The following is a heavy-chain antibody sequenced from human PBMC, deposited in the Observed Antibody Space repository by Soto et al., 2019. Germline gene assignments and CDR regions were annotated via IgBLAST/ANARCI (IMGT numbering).Heavy chain of an antibody. J-gene: IGHJ4*02. CDR2: IYYSGST. V-gene: IGHV4-39*01. CDR3: ARFVTIYDILTVRTHYYFDY. Sequence: QLQLQESGPGLVKPSETLSLTCTVSGGSISSSSYYWGWIRQPPGKGLEWIGSIYYSGSTYYNPSLKSRVTISVDTSKNQFSLKLSSVTAADTAVNYCARFVTIYDILTVRTHYYFDYWGQGTLVTDS. D-gene: IGHD3-9*01. CDR1: GGSISSSSYY.